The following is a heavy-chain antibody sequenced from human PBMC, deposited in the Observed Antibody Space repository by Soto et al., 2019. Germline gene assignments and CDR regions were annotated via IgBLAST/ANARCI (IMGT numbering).Heavy chain of an antibody. D-gene: IGHD3-22*01. J-gene: IGHJ5*02. CDR1: GYTFTSYG. Sequence: GASVKVSCKASGYTFTSYGSSWVRQAPGQGLEWMGWISAYNGNTNYAQKLQGRVTMTTDTSTSTAYMELRSLRSDDTAVYYCARDSSSGYFNWFDPWGQGTLVTVSS. CDR3: ARDSSSGYFNWFDP. V-gene: IGHV1-18*01. CDR2: ISAYNGNT.